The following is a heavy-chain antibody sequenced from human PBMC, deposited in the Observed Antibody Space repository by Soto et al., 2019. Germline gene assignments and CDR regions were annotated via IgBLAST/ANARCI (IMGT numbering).Heavy chain of an antibody. CDR3: AKDRYDSSGYSPEWFDP. CDR2: ISYDGSNK. J-gene: IGHJ5*02. Sequence: PGGSLRLSCAASGFTFSSYGMHWVRQAPGKGLEWVAVISYDGSNKYYADSVKGRFTISSDNSKNTLYLQMNSLRAEDTAVYYCAKDRYDSSGYSPEWFDPWGQGTLVTVSS. V-gene: IGHV3-30*18. D-gene: IGHD3-22*01. CDR1: GFTFSSYG.